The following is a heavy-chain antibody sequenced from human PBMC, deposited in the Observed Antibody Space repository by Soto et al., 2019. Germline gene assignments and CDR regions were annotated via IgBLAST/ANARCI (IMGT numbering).Heavy chain of an antibody. D-gene: IGHD5-18*01. CDR3: ARGRGYGYGIDY. Sequence: QVQLQESGPGLVKPSETLSLTCTVSGGSVSSGNHYWSWIRQPPGKELEFIAYVFYSGSDNYNPSLKSRVTTSIHTSKNQFSLNLRSVPAADTAVYYCARGRGYGYGIDYWGQGTLVTFSS. V-gene: IGHV4-61*01. CDR1: GGSVSSGNHY. CDR2: VFYSGSD. J-gene: IGHJ4*02.